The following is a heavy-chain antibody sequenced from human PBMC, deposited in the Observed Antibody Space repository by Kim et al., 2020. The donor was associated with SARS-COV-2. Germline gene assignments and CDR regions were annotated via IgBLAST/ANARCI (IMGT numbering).Heavy chain of an antibody. V-gene: IGHV3-23*01. CDR3: AKGSTLN. Sequence: GGSLRLSCAASGFTFRSYAMSWVRQAPGKGLEWVSGISGSGVSTYYADFVKGRFTISRDNSKNTFYLQMNSMRAEDPAGYFCAKGSTLNWGPRTLVTVSS. CDR1: GFTFRSYA. CDR2: ISGSGVST. D-gene: IGHD6-13*01. J-gene: IGHJ1*01.